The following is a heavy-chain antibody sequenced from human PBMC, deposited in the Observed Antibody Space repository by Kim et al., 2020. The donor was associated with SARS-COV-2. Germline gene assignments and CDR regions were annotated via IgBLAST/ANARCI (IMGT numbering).Heavy chain of an antibody. Sequence: TDYAAPVKGRFTISREDSKNTLYLQMNSLKTEDTAAYYCTTDLTVTTFDNWGQGTLVTVSS. D-gene: IGHD4-17*01. CDR3: TTDLTVTTFDN. J-gene: IGHJ4*02. CDR2: T. V-gene: IGHV3-15*01.